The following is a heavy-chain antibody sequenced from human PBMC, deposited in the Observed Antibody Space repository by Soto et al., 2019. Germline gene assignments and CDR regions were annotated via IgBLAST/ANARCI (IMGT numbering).Heavy chain of an antibody. V-gene: IGHV4-30-4*01. CDR2: IYYSGST. J-gene: IGHJ4*02. CDR3: ARVGSSIAVRPLDY. Sequence: PSETLSLTCTVSGGSISSGDYYLSWIRQPPGKGLEWIGYIYYSGSTYYNPSLKSRVTISLDTSKNQFSLKLSSVTAADTAVYYCARVGSSIAVRPLDYWGQGTLVTVSS. D-gene: IGHD6-6*01. CDR1: GGSISSGDYY.